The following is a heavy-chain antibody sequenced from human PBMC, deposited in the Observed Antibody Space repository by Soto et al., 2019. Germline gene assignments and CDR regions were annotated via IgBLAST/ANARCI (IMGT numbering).Heavy chain of an antibody. D-gene: IGHD3-16*02. J-gene: IGHJ5*02. CDR2: ISSSGSTI. V-gene: IGHV3-11*01. CDR3: ARDRSFNVKMGWFDP. CDR1: GFTFSDYY. Sequence: GGSLRLSCAASGFTFSDYYMSWIRQAPGKGLEWVSYISSSGSTIYYADSVKGRFTISRDNAKNSLYLQMNSLRAEDTAVYYCARDRSFNVKMGWFDPWGQGTLVTVSS.